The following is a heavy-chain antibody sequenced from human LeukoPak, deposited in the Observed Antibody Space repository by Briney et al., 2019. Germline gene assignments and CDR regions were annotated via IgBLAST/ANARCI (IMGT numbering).Heavy chain of an antibody. Sequence: GGSLRLSCAASGFTFSSYEMNWVRQAPGKGLEWVSYISSSGSTIYYADSVKGRFTISRDNAKNSLYLQMNSLRAEDTAVYYCARRTLWFGEPHSDYWGQGTLVTVSS. CDR1: GFTFSSYE. CDR2: ISSSGSTI. CDR3: ARRTLWFGEPHSDY. D-gene: IGHD3-10*01. J-gene: IGHJ4*02. V-gene: IGHV3-48*03.